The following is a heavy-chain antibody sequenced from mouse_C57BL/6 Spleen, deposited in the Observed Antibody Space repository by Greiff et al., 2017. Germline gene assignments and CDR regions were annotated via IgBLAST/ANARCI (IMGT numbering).Heavy chain of an antibody. D-gene: IGHD1-1*01. V-gene: IGHV14-3*01. CDR2: IDPANGNT. J-gene: IGHJ1*03. CDR1: GFNIKNTY. Sequence: VQLQQSVAELVRPGASVTLSCTASGFNIKNTYMHWVKQRPEQGLEWIGRIDPANGNTKYAPKFQGKATITADTSSHTAYRQLSSLTTEDTDSYYCARSSSYEYFDVWGTGTTVTVSS. CDR3: ARSSSYEYFDV.